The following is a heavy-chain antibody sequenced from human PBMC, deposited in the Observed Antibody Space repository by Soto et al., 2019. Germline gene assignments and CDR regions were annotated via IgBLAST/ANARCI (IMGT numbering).Heavy chain of an antibody. J-gene: IGHJ5*02. V-gene: IGHV4-31*03. CDR1: GGSISSGGYY. CDR3: ARAYSNDGPNWFDP. CDR2: IYYSGST. Sequence: SETLSLTCTVSGGSISSGGYYWSWIRQHPGKGLEWIGYIYYSGSTYYRRALKSRVTISVDTSKNQFSLKLSSVTAAVPAVYYCARAYSNDGPNWFDPWGQGTLVTVSS. D-gene: IGHD4-4*01.